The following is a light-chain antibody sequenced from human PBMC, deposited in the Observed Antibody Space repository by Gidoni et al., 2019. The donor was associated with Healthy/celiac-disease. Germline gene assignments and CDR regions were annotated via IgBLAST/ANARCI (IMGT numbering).Light chain of an antibody. V-gene: IGKV3-11*01. CDR2: DAS. J-gene: IGKJ4*02. CDR3: RQRSNGPRT. Sequence: EIVLTQSPATLSLSPGERATLTCRASQSVSGYLACYQQKPGKAPRLLIYDASNRAPDSPARFSGSGSGTDVILTNSSREPEDVAVYYCRQRSNGPRTFGGGTKVEI. CDR1: QSVSGY.